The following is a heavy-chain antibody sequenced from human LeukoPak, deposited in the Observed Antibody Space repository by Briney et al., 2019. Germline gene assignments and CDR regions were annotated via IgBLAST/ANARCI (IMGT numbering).Heavy chain of an antibody. V-gene: IGHV4-39*01. D-gene: IGHD2-15*01. J-gene: IGHJ4*02. CDR1: GASVSSPSLV. CDR2: VFS. Sequence: PSETLSLTCSVSGASVSSPSLVGGWIGLPPGKGLEWFGTVFSNNQYLKPRVSISVDTSKNEFSLKVNSVTAADTAVYHWVRFSPSGQNVDFWGQGTLVSVPP. CDR3: VRFSPSGQNVDF.